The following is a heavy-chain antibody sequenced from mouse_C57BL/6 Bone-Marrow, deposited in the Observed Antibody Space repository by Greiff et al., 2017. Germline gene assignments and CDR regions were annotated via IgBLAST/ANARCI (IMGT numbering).Heavy chain of an antibody. D-gene: IGHD1-1*01. CDR3: AREKVITTVEDY. V-gene: IGHV1-55*01. CDR2: IYPGSGST. J-gene: IGHJ2*01. Sequence: QVQLQQPGAELVKPGSSVKMSCKASGYTFTSYWITWVKQRPVQGLEWIGDIYPGSGSTNYNEKFKSKATLTVDTSSSTAYMQLSSLTSEYSAFYYCAREKVITTVEDYWGQGTTLTVSS. CDR1: GYTFTSYW.